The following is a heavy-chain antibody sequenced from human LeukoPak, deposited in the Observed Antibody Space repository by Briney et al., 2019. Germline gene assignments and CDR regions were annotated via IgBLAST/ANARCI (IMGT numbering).Heavy chain of an antibody. J-gene: IGHJ4*02. CDR3: ANQIAVAGTAY. CDR1: GFTFSSYA. Sequence: GGSLRLSCAASGFTFSSYAMSWVRQAPGKGLEWVSAISGSGGSTYYADSVKGRFTISRDNSKNTLYLQMNSLGAEDTAVYYCANQIAVAGTAYWGQGTLVTVSS. CDR2: ISGSGGST. V-gene: IGHV3-23*01. D-gene: IGHD6-19*01.